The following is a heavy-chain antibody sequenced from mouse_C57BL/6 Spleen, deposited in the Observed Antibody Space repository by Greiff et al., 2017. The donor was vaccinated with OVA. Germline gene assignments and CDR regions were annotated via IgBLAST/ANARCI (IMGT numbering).Heavy chain of an antibody. D-gene: IGHD3-2*02. V-gene: IGHV1-69*01. CDR2: IHPSDSYT. CDR1: GYTFTSYW. J-gene: IGHJ3*01. CDR3: ARSSSGYVFAY. Sequence: QVQLQQSGAELVMPGASVKLSCKASGYTFTSYWMHWVKQRPGQGLEWIGKIHPSDSYTNYNEKFKGKATLTVDKSSSTAYMQLSSLTSEDSAVYYCARSSSGYVFAYWGQGTMVTVSA.